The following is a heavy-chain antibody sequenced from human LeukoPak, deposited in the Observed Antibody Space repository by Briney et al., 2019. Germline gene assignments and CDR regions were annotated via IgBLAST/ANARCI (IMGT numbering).Heavy chain of an antibody. V-gene: IGHV3-48*03. D-gene: IGHD6-6*01. Sequence: PGGSLRLSCAASGFTFSSYEMSWVRQAPGKGLEWVSYITTSGTTIKYADSVKGRFTISRHTSKNTVYLYMNNLRPEDTAVYYCVRATSSLAFDIWGQGTKVTVSS. CDR2: ITTSGTTI. J-gene: IGHJ3*02. CDR1: GFTFSSYE. CDR3: VRATSSLAFDI.